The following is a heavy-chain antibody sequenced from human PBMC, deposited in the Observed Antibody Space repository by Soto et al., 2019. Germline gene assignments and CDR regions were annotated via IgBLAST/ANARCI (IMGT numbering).Heavy chain of an antibody. J-gene: IGHJ4*01. CDR2: IKSKTHGRTT. V-gene: IGHV3-15*07. CDR1: DFAFTNAW. Sequence: EVQLVESGGDLVKPGGSLRLSCAASDFAFTNAWINWVRQAPGKGLEWVGRIKSKTHGRTTDFAAPVKGRVAISRDDSKNMVYLQMNSLKTDDTGIYYCTTDSYSAMMVVRFDYWGHGTLVTVSS. CDR3: TTDSYSAMMVVRFDY. D-gene: IGHD2-15*01.